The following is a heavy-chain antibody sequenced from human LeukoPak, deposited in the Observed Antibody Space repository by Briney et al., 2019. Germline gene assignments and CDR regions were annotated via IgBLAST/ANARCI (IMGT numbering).Heavy chain of an antibody. CDR3: ARPMVRGVIITGAFDI. Sequence: GGSLRLSCAASGFTFSSYAMHWVRQAPGKGLEWVAVISYDGSNKYYADSVKGRFTISRDNSKNTLYLQMNSLRAEDTAVYYCARPMVRGVIITGAFDIWGQGTMVTVSS. D-gene: IGHD3-10*01. V-gene: IGHV3-30-3*01. CDR1: GFTFSSYA. CDR2: ISYDGSNK. J-gene: IGHJ3*02.